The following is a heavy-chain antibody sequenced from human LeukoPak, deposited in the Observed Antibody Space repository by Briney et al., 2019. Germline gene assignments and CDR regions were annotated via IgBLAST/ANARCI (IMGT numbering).Heavy chain of an antibody. CDR1: GYTFTGYY. CDR3: ARDLPYNWNDVEDGMDV. J-gene: IGHJ6*02. V-gene: IGHV1-2*02. Sequence: GASVKVSCKASGYTFTGYYMHWVRQAPGQGLEWMGWINPNSGGTNYAQKFQGRVTRTRDTSISTAYMELSRLRSDDTAVYYCARDLPYNWNDVEDGMDVWGQGTTVTVSS. CDR2: INPNSGGT. D-gene: IGHD1-1*01.